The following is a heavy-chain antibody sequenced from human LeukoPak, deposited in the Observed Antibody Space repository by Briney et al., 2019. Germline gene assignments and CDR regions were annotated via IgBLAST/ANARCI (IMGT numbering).Heavy chain of an antibody. CDR2: IYYSGST. D-gene: IGHD3-22*01. Sequence: SETLSLTCTVSGGSISSYYWSWIRQPPGKGLEWIGYIYYSGSTNYNPSLKSRVTISVDTSKNQFSLKLSSVTAADTAVYYRASYSYYYDSSGYFDYWGQGTLVTVSS. CDR3: ASYSYYYDSSGYFDY. CDR1: GGSISSYY. J-gene: IGHJ4*02. V-gene: IGHV4-59*01.